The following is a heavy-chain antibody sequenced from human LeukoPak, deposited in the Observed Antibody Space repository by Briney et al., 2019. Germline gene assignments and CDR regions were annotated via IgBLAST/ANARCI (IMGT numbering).Heavy chain of an antibody. J-gene: IGHJ4*02. V-gene: IGHV3-33*06. CDR3: AKDFASTGNIDY. D-gene: IGHD1-1*01. Sequence: GGSLRLSCAAPGFTFSSYGMHWVRQAPGKGLEWVAVIWYDGSNKYYADSVKGRFTISRDNSKNTLYLQMNSLRAEDTAVYYCAKDFASTGNIDYWGQGTLVTVSS. CDR2: IWYDGSNK. CDR1: GFTFSSYG.